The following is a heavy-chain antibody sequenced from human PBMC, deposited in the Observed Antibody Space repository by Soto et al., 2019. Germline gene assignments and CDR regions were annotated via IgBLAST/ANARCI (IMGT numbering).Heavy chain of an antibody. D-gene: IGHD6-25*01. CDR3: ARMVSSAAGWYYYYGMDV. CDR1: GGSISSYY. V-gene: IGHV4-59*01. Sequence: SETLSLTCTVSGGSISSYYWSWLRQPPGKGLEWIGYIYYSGSTNYNPSLKSRVTISVDTSKNQFSLKLSSVTAADTAVYYCARMVSSAAGWYYYYGMDVWGQGTTVTVSS. J-gene: IGHJ6*02. CDR2: IYYSGST.